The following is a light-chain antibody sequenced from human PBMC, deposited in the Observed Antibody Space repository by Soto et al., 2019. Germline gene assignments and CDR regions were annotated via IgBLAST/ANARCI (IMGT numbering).Light chain of an antibody. CDR2: EVS. Sequence: QSLLTQPAYVSGSPGQSITISCTGTISDVGGYNYVSWYQQHPGKAPKPMIYEVSNRPSGVSNRFSGSKSGNTASLTISGLQAEDEADYYCRSYTSSSTYVFGTGTKVTVL. CDR1: ISDVGGYNY. CDR3: RSYTSSSTYV. J-gene: IGLJ1*01. V-gene: IGLV2-14*01.